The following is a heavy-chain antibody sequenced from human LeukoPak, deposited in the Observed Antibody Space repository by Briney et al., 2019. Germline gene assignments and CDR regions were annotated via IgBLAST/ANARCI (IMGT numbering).Heavy chain of an antibody. D-gene: IGHD6-19*01. CDR1: GFTFSSYD. CDR2: IGRAGDT. V-gene: IGHV3-13*01. CDR3: ARDSSGWGLDV. J-gene: IGHJ6*02. Sequence: GGSLRLSCAASGFTFSSYDMHWVRQAAGKGLEWVSLIGRAGDTRYPDSVKGRFTISRENAKNSLYLQMNSLRAGDTAVYYCARDSSGWGLDVWGQGTTVTVSS.